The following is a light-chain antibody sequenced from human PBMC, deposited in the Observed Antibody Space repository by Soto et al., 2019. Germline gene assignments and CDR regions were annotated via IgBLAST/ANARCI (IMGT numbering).Light chain of an antibody. J-gene: IGLJ3*02. CDR2: LNSDGSH. V-gene: IGLV4-69*01. CDR3: QTWGTGIHWV. CDR1: SGHSSYA. Sequence: QPVPTQSPSASASLGASVKITCTLSSGHSSYAIAWHQQQPEKGPRYLMKLNSDGSHSKGDGIPDRFSGSSSGAERYLTISSLQSEDEADYYCQTWGTGIHWVFGGETKLTVL.